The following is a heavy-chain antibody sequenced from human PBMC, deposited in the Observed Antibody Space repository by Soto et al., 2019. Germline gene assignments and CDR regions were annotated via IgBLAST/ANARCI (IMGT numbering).Heavy chain of an antibody. CDR1: GFTFSSYA. J-gene: IGHJ4*02. CDR3: AKSLVVITSYYFDY. CDR2: ISGSGGST. V-gene: IGHV3-23*01. D-gene: IGHD3-22*01. Sequence: GGSLRLSCAASGFTFSSYAMSWVRQAPGKGLEWVSAISGSGGSTYYADSVKGRFTISRGNSKNTLYLQMNSLRAEDTAVYYCAKSLVVITSYYFDYWGQGTLVPVSS.